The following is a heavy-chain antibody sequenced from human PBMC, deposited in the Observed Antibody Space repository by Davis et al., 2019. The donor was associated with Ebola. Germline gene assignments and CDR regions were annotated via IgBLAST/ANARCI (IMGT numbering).Heavy chain of an antibody. J-gene: IGHJ4*02. CDR2: IHYSRST. CDR3: LGGRYGEPFDY. Sequence: PSETLSLTCTVSGGSISSGGSNWSWIRQHPGKGLEWIGYIHYSRSTHYNPSLKSRVTISVDTSKNQVSLQLSSVTAADTAVCYCLGGRYGEPFDYWGQGTLVTVSS. D-gene: IGHD4-17*01. V-gene: IGHV4-61*08. CDR1: GGSISSGGSN.